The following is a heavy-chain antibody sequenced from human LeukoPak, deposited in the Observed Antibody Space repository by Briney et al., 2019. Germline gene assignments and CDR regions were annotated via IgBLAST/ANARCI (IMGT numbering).Heavy chain of an antibody. CDR2: INPNSGGT. D-gene: IGHD3-16*01. V-gene: IGHV1-2*06. J-gene: IGHJ4*02. Sequence: GASVKVSCKASGYTFTGYYMHWVRQAPGQGLEWMGRINPNSGGTNYAQKFQGRVTMTRDTSISTAYMELRSLRSDDTAVYYCARASARGTYFDYWGQGTLVTVSS. CDR3: ARASARGTYFDY. CDR1: GYTFTGYY.